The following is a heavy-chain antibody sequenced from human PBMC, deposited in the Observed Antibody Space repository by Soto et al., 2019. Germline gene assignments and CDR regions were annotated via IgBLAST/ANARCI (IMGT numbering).Heavy chain of an antibody. Sequence: PGESLKISCKGSGYSFTSYWIGWVRQMPGKGLEWMGIIYPGDSDTRYSPSFQGQVTISADKSISTAYLQWSSLKASDTAMYYCARQDCSSTSCYYGMDVWGQGTTVTVSS. CDR1: GYSFTSYW. CDR2: IYPGDSDT. V-gene: IGHV5-51*01. J-gene: IGHJ6*02. D-gene: IGHD2-2*01. CDR3: ARQDCSSTSCYYGMDV.